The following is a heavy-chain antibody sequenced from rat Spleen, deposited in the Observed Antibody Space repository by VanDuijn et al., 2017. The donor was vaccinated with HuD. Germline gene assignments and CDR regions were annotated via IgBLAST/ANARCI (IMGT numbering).Heavy chain of an antibody. CDR3: ARGYYGYTYDWFAY. Sequence: QVQLKESGPGLVQSSQTLSLTCTVSGFSLISYAVNWIRQPPGKGLEWMGGIWGDGSTNYNSALKSRLSISRDTSKSQVFLKMSGLKTEDTATYYCARGYYGYTYDWFAYWGQGALVTVSS. V-gene: IGHV2-13*01. D-gene: IGHD1-9*01. J-gene: IGHJ3*01. CDR2: IWGDGST. CDR1: GFSLISYA.